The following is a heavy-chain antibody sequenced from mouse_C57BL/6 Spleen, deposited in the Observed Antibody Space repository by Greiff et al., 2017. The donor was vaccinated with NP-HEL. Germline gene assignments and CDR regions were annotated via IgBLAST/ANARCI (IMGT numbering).Heavy chain of an antibody. D-gene: IGHD1-1*01. CDR3: ARDGSSYGYFDV. CDR1: GYTFTSYC. CDR2: IDPSASET. Sequence: PLPELALPGSSVKLSFPPPGYTFTSYCPYPVKQRPIQGLSWIGNIDPSASETHYNQKFTDKATLTVDKSSSTAYMQLSSLTSEDSAVYYCARDGSSYGYFDVWGTGTTVTVSS. J-gene: IGHJ1*03. V-gene: IGHV1-52*01.